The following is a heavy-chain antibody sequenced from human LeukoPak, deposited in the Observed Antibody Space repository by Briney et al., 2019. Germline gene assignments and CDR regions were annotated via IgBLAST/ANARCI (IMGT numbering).Heavy chain of an antibody. CDR1: GFTFSSYG. D-gene: IGHD3-22*01. J-gene: IGHJ5*02. CDR3: AKERDSSAYYVTNWFDP. CDR2: ISYDGNSK. Sequence: AGGSLRLSCAASGFTFSSYGMHWVRQAPGKGLEWVAVISYDGNSKYYADSVKGRFTISRDNSKNTLSLQMNSLRAEDTAVYYCAKERDSSAYYVTNWFDPWGQGTLVTVSS. V-gene: IGHV3-30*18.